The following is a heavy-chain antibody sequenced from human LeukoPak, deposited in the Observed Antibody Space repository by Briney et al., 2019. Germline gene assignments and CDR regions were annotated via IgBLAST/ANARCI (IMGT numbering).Heavy chain of an antibody. Sequence: GESLRISCKASGYPFTSYWIGWLRQMPGKGLEWMGIIFPHDSSIRYSPSFQCQVTISADKSIRTAYLQWTSMKASDTAMYYCARHLRGDDYRHIDYWGQGTLVSVSS. CDR1: GYPFTSYW. V-gene: IGHV5-51*01. CDR2: IFPHDSSI. CDR3: ARHLRGDDYRHIDY. D-gene: IGHD5-24*01. J-gene: IGHJ4*02.